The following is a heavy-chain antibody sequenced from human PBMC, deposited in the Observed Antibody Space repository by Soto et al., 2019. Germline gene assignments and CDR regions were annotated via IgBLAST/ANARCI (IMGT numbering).Heavy chain of an antibody. CDR2: IHSGGST. CDR1: GFPLGSSY. J-gene: IGHJ6*02. Sequence: GGSLILSCAAAGFPLGSSYMNWVRQAPGKGLEWVSVIHSGGSTYHADSVRDRFTISRDNSKNTLFLQMNSLRAEDTAVYHCARERGISCISTNCRRSYYGMDVWGQGTTVTVSS. D-gene: IGHD2-2*01. V-gene: IGHV3-66*01. CDR3: ARERGISCISTNCRRSYYGMDV.